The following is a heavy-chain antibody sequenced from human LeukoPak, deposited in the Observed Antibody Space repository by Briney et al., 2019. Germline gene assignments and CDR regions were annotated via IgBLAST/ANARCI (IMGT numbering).Heavy chain of an antibody. Sequence: SETLSLTCTVSGVSISSGDYYWSWLRPPPGKGLEWVGYIYYSGSTYYNPSLKTRLTISVDPSKNQFSLKLSSVTAADTAVYYCARVLDYYDSSGYYYLAFDYWGQGTLVTVSS. J-gene: IGHJ4*02. V-gene: IGHV4-30-4*01. CDR1: GVSISSGDYY. D-gene: IGHD3-22*01. CDR3: ARVLDYYDSSGYYYLAFDY. CDR2: IYYSGST.